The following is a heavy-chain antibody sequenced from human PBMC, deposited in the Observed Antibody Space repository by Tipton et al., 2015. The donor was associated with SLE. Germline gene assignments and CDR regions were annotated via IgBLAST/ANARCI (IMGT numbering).Heavy chain of an antibody. V-gene: IGHV3-48*03. D-gene: IGHD6-13*01. CDR2: ISSSGSTI. CDR1: GFTFSSYE. Sequence: GSLRLSCAASGFTFSSYEMNWVRQAPGKGLEWVSYISSSGSTIYYADSVKGRFTISRDNAKNPLYLQMNSLRAEDTAVYYCARDSPEAALDYWGQGTLVTVSS. J-gene: IGHJ4*02. CDR3: ARDSPEAALDY.